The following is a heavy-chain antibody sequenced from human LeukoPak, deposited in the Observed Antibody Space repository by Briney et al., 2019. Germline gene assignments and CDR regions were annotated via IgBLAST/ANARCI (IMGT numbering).Heavy chain of an antibody. Sequence: GGSLRLSCAASGFTFSSYAMHWVRQAPGKGLEWVAVISYDGSNKYYADSVKGRFTISRDNSKNTLYLQMNSLRAEDTAVYYCAKDRDLSGWYGWFDPWGQGTLVTVSS. CDR3: AKDRDLSGWYGWFDP. D-gene: IGHD6-19*01. V-gene: IGHV3-30-3*01. J-gene: IGHJ5*02. CDR1: GFTFSSYA. CDR2: ISYDGSNK.